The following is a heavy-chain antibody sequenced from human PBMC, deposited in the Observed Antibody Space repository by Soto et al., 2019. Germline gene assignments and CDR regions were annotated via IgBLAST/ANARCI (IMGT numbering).Heavy chain of an antibody. CDR1: GYTFTGYY. CDR3: ARDGTYWSGGSCYSVWFDP. J-gene: IGHJ5*02. D-gene: IGHD2-15*01. V-gene: IGHV1-2*04. CDR2: INPNSGGT. Sequence: QVQLVQSGAEVKKPGASVKVSCKASGYTFTGYYMHWVRQAPGQGLEWMGWINPNSGGTNYAQKFQGWVTMTRDTAISTAYMELSRLRSDDTAVYYCARDGTYWSGGSCYSVWFDPWGQGTLVTVSS.